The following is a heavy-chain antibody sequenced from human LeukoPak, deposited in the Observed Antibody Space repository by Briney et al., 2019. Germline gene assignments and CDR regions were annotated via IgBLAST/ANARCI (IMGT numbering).Heavy chain of an antibody. CDR2: IGNSGTTI. Sequence: PGGSLRLSCAASGFTFSSYSFNWVRQAPGKGLEWISYIGNSGTTISYADSVKGRFTISRDSAKNSIYLQMNSLRAEDTAVYYCARSWVRGDPLLYGMDVWGQGTTVTVSS. CDR1: GFTFSSYS. CDR3: ARSWVRGDPLLYGMDV. J-gene: IGHJ6*02. D-gene: IGHD7-27*01. V-gene: IGHV3-48*01.